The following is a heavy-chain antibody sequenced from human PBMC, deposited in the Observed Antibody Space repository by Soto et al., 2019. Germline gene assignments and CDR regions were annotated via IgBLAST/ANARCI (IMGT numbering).Heavy chain of an antibody. D-gene: IGHD2-21*02. V-gene: IGHV4-61*01. CDR2: IYYGGST. J-gene: IGHJ4*02. CDR3: ARDSSTEGFDY. Sequence: SETLSLTCTVSGGSVSSGSYYWSWIRQPPGKGLEWIGYIYYGGSTNYNPSLKSRVTISVDTSKNQFSLKLSSVTAADTAVYYCARDSSTEGFDYWGQGTLVTVSS. CDR1: GGSVSSGSYY.